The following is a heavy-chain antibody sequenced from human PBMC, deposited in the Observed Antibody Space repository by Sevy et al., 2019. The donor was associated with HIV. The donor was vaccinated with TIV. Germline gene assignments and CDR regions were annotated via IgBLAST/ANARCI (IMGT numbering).Heavy chain of an antibody. CDR1: GFDFANAW. J-gene: IGHJ4*02. CDR2: IKSITDGGAA. V-gene: IGHV3-15*07. CDR3: STDDLISY. Sequence: GGSLRLSCTASGFDFANAWMNWVRQAPGKGLEWVGHIKSITDGGAADYAAPVKGGFTISRHDSKNTLYLHMNSLKAEDTAVYYCSTDDLISYWGRGTLVTVSS.